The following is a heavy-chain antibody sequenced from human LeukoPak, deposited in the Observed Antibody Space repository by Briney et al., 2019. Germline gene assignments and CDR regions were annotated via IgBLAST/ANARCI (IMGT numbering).Heavy chain of an antibody. CDR1: GYTFTGYY. V-gene: IGHV1-2*04. D-gene: IGHD5-12*01. Sequence: ASVKVSCKASGYTFTGYYMHWVRQAPGQGLEWMGWINPNSGGTNYAQKFQGWVTMTRDTSTSTAYMELSRLRSDDTAVYYCARDPDYSGYDSYFDYWGQGTLVTVSS. CDR3: ARDPDYSGYDSYFDY. CDR2: INPNSGGT. J-gene: IGHJ4*02.